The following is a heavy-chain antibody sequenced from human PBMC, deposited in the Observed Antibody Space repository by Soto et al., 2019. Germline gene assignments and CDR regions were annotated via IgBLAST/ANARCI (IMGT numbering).Heavy chain of an antibody. Sequence: ASVKVSCKASGGTFRNYAISWVRQAPGQGLEWMGGIIPIFGTTNYAQKFEGRVTISADESTNTAYMDLSSLRSEDTAVYYCARGNRYTGDFVWGKQYGFEHWGQGTRVTVSS. D-gene: IGHD3-16*01. CDR1: GGTFRNYA. J-gene: IGHJ4*02. CDR2: IIPIFGTT. CDR3: ARGNRYTGDFVWGKQYGFEH. V-gene: IGHV1-69*13.